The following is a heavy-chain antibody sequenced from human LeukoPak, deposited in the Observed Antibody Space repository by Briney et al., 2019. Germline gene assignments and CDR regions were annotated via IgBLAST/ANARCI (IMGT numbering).Heavy chain of an antibody. Sequence: PGGSLRLSCAASGFTFSSYAMSWVRQAPGKGLEWVSAISGRGFSTYYTDSVKGRFTIPRDNSKNTLYLQMNSLRAEDTAVYYCAKINREGVTTGSGGPGNFDYWGQGTLVTVSS. V-gene: IGHV3-23*01. CDR2: ISGRGFST. CDR3: AKINREGVTTGSGGPGNFDY. J-gene: IGHJ4*02. D-gene: IGHD1-26*01. CDR1: GFTFSSYA.